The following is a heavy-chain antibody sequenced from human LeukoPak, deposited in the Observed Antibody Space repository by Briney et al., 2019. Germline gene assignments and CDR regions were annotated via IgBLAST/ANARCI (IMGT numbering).Heavy chain of an antibody. CDR2: IDPSDSYT. Sequence: GESLKISCKGSGHSFTSYWISWVRQMPGKGLEWMGRIDPSDSYTNYSPSFQGHVTISADKSISTAYLQWSSLKASDTAMYYCATTEPRIRSSGWKRPYWYFDLWGRGTLVTVSS. D-gene: IGHD6-19*01. V-gene: IGHV5-10-1*01. J-gene: IGHJ2*01. CDR3: ATTEPRIRSSGWKRPYWYFDL. CDR1: GHSFTSYW.